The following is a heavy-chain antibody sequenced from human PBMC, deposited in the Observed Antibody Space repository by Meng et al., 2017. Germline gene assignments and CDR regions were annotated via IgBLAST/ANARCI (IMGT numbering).Heavy chain of an antibody. CDR1: CGSFSGYY. Sequence: QVQLQQWGAGLLKPSETLSLTCAVYCGSFSGYYWSWIRQPPGKGLEWIGEINHSGSTNYNPSLKSRVTISVDTSKNQFSLKLSSVTAADTAVYYCARVPTYYYDSSGYYLFDYWGQGTLVTVSS. CDR2: INHSGST. D-gene: IGHD3-22*01. J-gene: IGHJ4*02. CDR3: ARVPTYYYDSSGYYLFDY. V-gene: IGHV4-34*01.